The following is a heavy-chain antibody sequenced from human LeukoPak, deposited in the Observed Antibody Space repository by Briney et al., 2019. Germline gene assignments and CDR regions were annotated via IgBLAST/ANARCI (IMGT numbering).Heavy chain of an antibody. CDR3: ARFGDYDGY. Sequence: PGGSLRLSCAASGFTFSNYAMNWVRPAPWKGLEWVSSISSGSSFIHYADSVKGRFTLSRDNAKNSLYLQMKSVTAEDTAVYYCARFGDYDGYWGQGTLVTVSS. V-gene: IGHV3-21*01. CDR2: ISSGSSFI. J-gene: IGHJ4*02. D-gene: IGHD4-17*01. CDR1: GFTFSNYA.